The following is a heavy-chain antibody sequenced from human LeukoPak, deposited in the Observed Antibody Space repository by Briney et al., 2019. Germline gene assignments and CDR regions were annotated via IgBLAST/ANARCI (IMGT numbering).Heavy chain of an antibody. D-gene: IGHD3-9*01. CDR2: IYHSGST. CDR1: GYSISSGYY. V-gene: IGHV4-38-2*01. J-gene: IGHJ4*02. Sequence: SETLSLTCAVSGYSISSGYYWGWIRQPPGKGLEWIGSIYHSGSTYYNPSLKSRVTISVDTSKNQFSLKLSSVTAADTAVYYCARATGYLGFDYWGQGTLVTVSS. CDR3: ARATGYLGFDY.